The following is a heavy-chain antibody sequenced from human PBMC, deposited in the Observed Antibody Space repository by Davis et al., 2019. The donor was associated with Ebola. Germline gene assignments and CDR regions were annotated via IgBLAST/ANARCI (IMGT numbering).Heavy chain of an antibody. CDR1: GFTFSNYG. V-gene: IGHV3-30*18. CDR3: AKDTSNIWFDI. Sequence: GESLKISCAASGFTFSNYGMHWVRQAPGKGLEWVAVISYDGRNKYYADSVKGRFTISRDNSKNTLYLQMNSLRVEDTAVYYCAKDTSNIWFDIWGQGTNVTVSS. J-gene: IGHJ3*02. D-gene: IGHD1-26*01. CDR2: ISYDGRNK.